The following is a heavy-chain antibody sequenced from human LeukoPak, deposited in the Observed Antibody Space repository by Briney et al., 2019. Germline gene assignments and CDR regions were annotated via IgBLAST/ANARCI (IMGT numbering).Heavy chain of an antibody. CDR1: GFTFSSYS. V-gene: IGHV3-21*01. CDR3: ARDPTTGYSSSWQHYYYGMDV. J-gene: IGHJ6*02. D-gene: IGHD6-13*01. Sequence: GGPLRLSCAASGFTFSSYSMNWVRQAPGKGLEWVSSISSSSSYIYYADSVKGRFTISRDNAKNSLYLQMNSLRAEDTAVYYCARDPTTGYSSSWQHYYYGMDVWGQGTTVTVSS. CDR2: ISSSSSYI.